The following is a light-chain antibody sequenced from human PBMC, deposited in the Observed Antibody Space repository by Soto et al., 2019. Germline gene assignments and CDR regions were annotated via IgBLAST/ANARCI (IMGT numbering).Light chain of an antibody. J-gene: IGKJ3*01. CDR2: DAS. CDR1: QSVSSY. Sequence: EIVLKQSPATLSLSPGERATLSCRASQSVSSYLAWYQQKPGPAPRLLIDDASNRATGIPARFSGSGSGTDFTLTISSLEPEDFAVYYCQQRSNWPPLFTFCPGTKVDIK. CDR3: QQRSNWPPLFT. V-gene: IGKV3-11*01.